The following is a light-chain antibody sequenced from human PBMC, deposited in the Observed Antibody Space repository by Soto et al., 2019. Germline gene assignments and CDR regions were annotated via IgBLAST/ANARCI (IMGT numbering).Light chain of an antibody. CDR2: DAS. V-gene: IGKV1-33*01. CDR1: QDISNY. CDR3: QQSDSLPIT. Sequence: DIQMTQSPSSLSASVGDRVTITCRASQDISNYLNWYQQRPGKAPKLLIYDASNLERGVPSRFSGTRSGTHFTFAITSLPPEDVATYYCQQSDSLPITFGPGKRLEI. J-gene: IGKJ5*01.